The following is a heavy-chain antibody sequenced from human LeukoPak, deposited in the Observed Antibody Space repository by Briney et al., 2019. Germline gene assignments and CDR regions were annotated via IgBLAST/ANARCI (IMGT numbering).Heavy chain of an antibody. CDR3: ASMVRGVIDWCDP. Sequence: SVKVSCKASGGTFSSYAISWVRQAPGQGLEWMGGIIPIFGTANYAQKFQGGVTITADESTSTAYMELSSLRSEDTAVYYCASMVRGVIDWCDPWGQGTLVTVSS. CDR2: IIPIFGTA. J-gene: IGHJ5*02. D-gene: IGHD3-10*01. CDR1: GGTFSSYA. V-gene: IGHV1-69*13.